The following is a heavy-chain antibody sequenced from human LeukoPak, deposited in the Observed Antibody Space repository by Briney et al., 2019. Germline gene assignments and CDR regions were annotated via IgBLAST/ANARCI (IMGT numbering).Heavy chain of an antibody. Sequence: PSETLSLTCTVSGGSISNYYWNWIRQPAGKGLEWIGRISSSGSANYNPSLKSRVTLSADTSKNQLSLILNSVTAADTAVFYCATEPTRTPYYYMDVWGTGTTVIVSS. CDR2: ISSSGSA. J-gene: IGHJ6*03. CDR1: GGSISNYY. D-gene: IGHD1-1*01. V-gene: IGHV4-4*07. CDR3: ATEPTRTPYYYMDV.